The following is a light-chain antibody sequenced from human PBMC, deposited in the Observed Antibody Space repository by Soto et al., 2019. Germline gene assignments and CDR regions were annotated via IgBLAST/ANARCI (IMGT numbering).Light chain of an antibody. CDR1: QVIGSRY. Sequence: EIVMTQSPGTLSLSPGERATISCRASQVIGSRYLAWYHQKSGQAPRLLIYGASSSATGIPDTFSGSRSGTDFTRTISRLEPEDFGVYYCQQCGSSIPHTFGQGTKREIK. CDR2: GAS. J-gene: IGKJ2*01. CDR3: QQCGSSIPHT. V-gene: IGKV3-20*01.